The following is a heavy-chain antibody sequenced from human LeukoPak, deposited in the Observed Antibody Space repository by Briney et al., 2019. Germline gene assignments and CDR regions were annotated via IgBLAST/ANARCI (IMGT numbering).Heavy chain of an antibody. CDR1: GYALSVQP. Sequence: PGGSLLHSCSSSGYALSVQPMPWGRQAPGKGLEWVALISYDGSNKYYADSVNGRFTISTDNSKNTLYLQMNSMRAEDTAVYYCATDGVGISTCGYFDRTGAGTLVTVSS. D-gene: IGHD2-21*01. V-gene: IGHV3-30-3*01. CDR3: ATDGVGISTCGYFDR. CDR2: ISYDGSNK. J-gene: IGHJ2*01.